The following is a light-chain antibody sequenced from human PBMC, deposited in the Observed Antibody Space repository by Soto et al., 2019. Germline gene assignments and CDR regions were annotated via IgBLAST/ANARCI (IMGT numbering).Light chain of an antibody. CDR3: SSYTSSKTLV. CDR2: EVS. CDR1: GSDVGAYIY. V-gene: IGLV2-14*01. Sequence: QSVLTQPASVSGSPGQSIAISCTGTGSDVGAYIYVSWYQLHPGKAPKLIIYEVSNRPSGVSNRFSGSKSGNTASLTISGLQAEDEADYYCSSYTSSKTLVFGGGTKLTVL. J-gene: IGLJ2*01.